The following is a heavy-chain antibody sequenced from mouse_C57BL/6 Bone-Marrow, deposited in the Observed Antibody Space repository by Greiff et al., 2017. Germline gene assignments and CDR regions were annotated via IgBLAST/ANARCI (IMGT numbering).Heavy chain of an antibody. CDR2: ISSGSSTI. Sequence: EVQRVESGGGLVKPGASLKLSCTASGFTFSDYGMPWVRQAPGTGLAWVAYISSGSSTISYADTVKGRFTLSRDTAKNTPFLQMTSLRSEDTAMDYCARDDYGGGLAYWGQGTLVTVSA. J-gene: IGHJ3*01. CDR1: GFTFSDYG. D-gene: IGHD1-2*01. CDR3: ARDDYGGGLAY. V-gene: IGHV5-17*01.